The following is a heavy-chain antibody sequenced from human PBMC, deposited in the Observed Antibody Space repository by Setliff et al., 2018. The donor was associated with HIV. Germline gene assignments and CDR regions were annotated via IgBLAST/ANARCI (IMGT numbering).Heavy chain of an antibody. CDR1: GGSFSGYY. V-gene: IGHV4-34*01. D-gene: IGHD5-18*01. Sequence: PSETLSLTCAVYGGSFSGYYWSWIRQPPGKGLEWIGEINHSGSTNYNPSLKSRVTISVDTSKNQFSLKLSSVTAADTAVYYCARGNAYPGIQLVDYRGQGTLVTVSS. J-gene: IGHJ4*02. CDR2: INHSGST. CDR3: ARGNAYPGIQLVDY.